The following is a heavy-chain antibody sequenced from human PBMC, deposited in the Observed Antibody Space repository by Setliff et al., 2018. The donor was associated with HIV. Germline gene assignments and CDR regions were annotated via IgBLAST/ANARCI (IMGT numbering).Heavy chain of an antibody. D-gene: IGHD1-7*01. CDR3: AADPQTGTTSYDAFDI. CDR1: GFTFTNSA. V-gene: IGHV1-58*01. Sequence: SVKVSCKASGFTFTNSAVQWVRQARGQRLEWIGLIVVGSGNTNYAQKFQERVTITRDMSTSRAYMELSGLRTEDTAVYYCAADPQTGTTSYDAFDIWGQGTVVTVSS. J-gene: IGHJ3*02. CDR2: IVVGSGNT.